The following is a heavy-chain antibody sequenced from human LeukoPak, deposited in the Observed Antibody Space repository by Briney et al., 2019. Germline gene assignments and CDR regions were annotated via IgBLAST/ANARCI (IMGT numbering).Heavy chain of an antibody. D-gene: IGHD4-17*01. CDR3: ARTDDYGDYGMDV. Sequence: GGSLRLSCAASGFTFSSYAMSWVRQAPGKGLEWVSAISGSGGTTYYADSVKGRFTISRDNSKNTLYLQMNSLRAEDTAVYYCARTDDYGDYGMDVWGQGTTVTVSS. CDR1: GFTFSSYA. J-gene: IGHJ6*02. V-gene: IGHV3-23*01. CDR2: ISGSGGTT.